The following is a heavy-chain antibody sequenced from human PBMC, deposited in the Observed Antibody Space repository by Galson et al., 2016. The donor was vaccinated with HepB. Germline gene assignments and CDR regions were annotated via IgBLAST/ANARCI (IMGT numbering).Heavy chain of an antibody. CDR1: GFSFTYAW. Sequence: SLRLSCAATGFSFTYAWMSWVRQAPGKGLEWIGRIKSKSDGGTTDYAAPVKGRFTLSRDDSKSTVYLEMYNLRTEDTALYYCTTAFGFYEPAFDCWGQGTLVTVSS. D-gene: IGHD2/OR15-2a*01. V-gene: IGHV3-15*01. J-gene: IGHJ4*02. CDR2: IKSKSDGGTT. CDR3: TTAFGFYEPAFDC.